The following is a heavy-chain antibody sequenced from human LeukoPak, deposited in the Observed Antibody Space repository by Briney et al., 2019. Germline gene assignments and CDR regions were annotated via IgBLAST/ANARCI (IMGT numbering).Heavy chain of an antibody. CDR3: ARVFYDYGGKSEVYELNWFDP. CDR1: GGTLSTYA. Sequence: SAKVSCKPSGGTLSTYATSWVPQAPGQGLEWMGGLFPIVGTANYARKFQGRVTITMDGCTSTAYMELSSLRPEDADVYYCARVFYDYGGKSEVYELNWFDPWGQGTLVTVSS. CDR2: LFPIVGTA. J-gene: IGHJ5*02. D-gene: IGHD4-23*01. V-gene: IGHV1-69*05.